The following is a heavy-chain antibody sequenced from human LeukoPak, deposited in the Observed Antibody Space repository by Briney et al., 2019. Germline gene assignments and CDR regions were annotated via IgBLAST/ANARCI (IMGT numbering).Heavy chain of an antibody. J-gene: IGHJ6*02. CDR1: GFTFNYAW. CDR3: TTDEDWNYARKDV. D-gene: IGHD1-7*01. Sequence: GGSLRLPCAASGFTFNYAWMSWVRQVPGKGLEWVGQTVSEIDGGTTGYAAPVKGRFTISRDDSKSTLYLQMNSLKIEDTAVYYCTTDEDWNYARKDVWGQGATVIVSS. V-gene: IGHV3-15*04. CDR2: TVSEIDGGTT.